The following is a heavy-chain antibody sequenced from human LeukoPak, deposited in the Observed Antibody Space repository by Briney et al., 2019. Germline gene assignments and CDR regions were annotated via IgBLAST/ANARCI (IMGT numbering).Heavy chain of an antibody. CDR3: ARVPPAVYSYRSFDY. CDR1: GYSISSGYY. CDR2: IYHSGST. J-gene: IGHJ4*02. D-gene: IGHD5-18*01. Sequence: SETLSLTCAVSGYSISSGYYWGWIRQPPGKGLEWIGSIYHSGSTYYNPSLKSRVTISVDTSKNQFSLKLSSVTAADTAVYYCARVPPAVYSYRSFDYWGQGTLVTVSS. V-gene: IGHV4-38-2*01.